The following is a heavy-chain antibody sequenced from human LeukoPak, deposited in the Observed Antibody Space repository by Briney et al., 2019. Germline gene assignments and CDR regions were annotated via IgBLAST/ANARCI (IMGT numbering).Heavy chain of an antibody. J-gene: IGHJ4*02. CDR1: GDSVSSNSVS. CDR3: ARVKGKVIVY. Sequence: PSQTLSLTCAISGDSVSSNSVSWNGIRQSPSRGLEWLGRTYYRSKWFDDCAVSVKSRITINPDTSKNQFSLQLNSVTPEDTAVYYCARVKGKVIVYWGQGTLVTVSS. D-gene: IGHD4-23*01. V-gene: IGHV6-1*01. CDR2: TYYRSKWFD.